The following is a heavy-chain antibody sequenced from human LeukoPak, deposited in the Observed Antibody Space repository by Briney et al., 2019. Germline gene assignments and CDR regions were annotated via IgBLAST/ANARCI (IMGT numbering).Heavy chain of an antibody. Sequence: PGGSLRLSCAASGFTVSSNYMSWVRQPPGKGLEWIGEINHSGSTTYNPSLKSRVIIAVDTSRNQFSLKLTSVTAADTAVYYCARVGDLFGAHRVRGLPPDYYYMDVWGKGTTVTVSS. CDR3: ARVGDLFGAHRVRGLPPDYYYMDV. CDR2: INHSGST. CDR1: GFTVSSNY. D-gene: IGHD3-10*01. V-gene: IGHV4-34*01. J-gene: IGHJ6*03.